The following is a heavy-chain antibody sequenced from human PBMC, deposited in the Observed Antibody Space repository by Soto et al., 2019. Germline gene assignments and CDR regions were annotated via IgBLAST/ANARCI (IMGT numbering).Heavy chain of an antibody. CDR1: GYTFTGCY. V-gene: IGHV1-2*02. Sequence: ASVKVSCKASGYTFTGCYIHWVRQAPGQGLEWMGWINPNSGGTNYAQKFQGRVTMTRDTSISTAYMELSRLRSDDTAVYYCARDQSHYHRLGYYWGQGTLVTVSS. CDR3: ARDQSHYHRLGYY. J-gene: IGHJ4*02. CDR2: INPNSGGT. D-gene: IGHD1-26*01.